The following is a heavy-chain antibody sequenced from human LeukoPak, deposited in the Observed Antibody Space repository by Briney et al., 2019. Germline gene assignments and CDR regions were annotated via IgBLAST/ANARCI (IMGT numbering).Heavy chain of an antibody. CDR3: ATLGSVSMVYDY. D-gene: IGHD3-10*01. J-gene: IGHJ4*02. CDR2: INPNSGGT. V-gene: IGHV1-2*02. Sequence: AASVKVSCKASGYTFTGSYMHWVRQAPGQEREWMGWINPNSGGTNYAQKFQGRVTMTKDTSISTAYMELSRLRSDDTAVYYCATLGSVSMVYDYWGQGTLVTVSS. CDR1: GYTFTGSY.